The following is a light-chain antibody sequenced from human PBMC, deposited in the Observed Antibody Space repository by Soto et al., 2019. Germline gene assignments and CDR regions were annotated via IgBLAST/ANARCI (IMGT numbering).Light chain of an antibody. CDR1: TSNIGTNT. Sequence: QSVLTQSPSASGTPGQRVSISCSGSTSNIGTNTVSWYQHVPGTAPKLLIYSNDQRPSAVPCRFSASKSGTSASLAISGLLSEDEADYYCATWDDSRNVVFGGGTKLTVL. CDR3: ATWDDSRNVV. J-gene: IGLJ2*01. CDR2: SND. V-gene: IGLV1-44*01.